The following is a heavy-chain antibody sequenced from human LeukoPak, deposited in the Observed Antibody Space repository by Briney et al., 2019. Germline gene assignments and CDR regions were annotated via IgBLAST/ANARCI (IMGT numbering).Heavy chain of an antibody. V-gene: IGHV3-48*01. J-gene: IGHJ3*02. Sequence: GGSLRLSCAASGFTVSSTYMSWVRQAPGKGLEWVSYINSGSSTIYYADSVKGRFTISRDNAKNSLYLQMNSLRGEDTAVYYCARDGVVVAGTRRAFDIWGQGTMVTVSS. CDR1: GFTVSSTY. CDR3: ARDGVVVAGTRRAFDI. D-gene: IGHD6-19*01. CDR2: INSGSSTI.